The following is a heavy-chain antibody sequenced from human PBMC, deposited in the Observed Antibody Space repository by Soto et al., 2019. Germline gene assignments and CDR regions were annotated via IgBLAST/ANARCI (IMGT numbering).Heavy chain of an antibody. J-gene: IGHJ6*03. CDR1: GFTFSSYW. V-gene: IGHV3-7*01. CDR3: ARVRIVPAAMSAGYYYYYMDV. Sequence: PGGSLRLSCAASGFTFSSYWMSWVRQAPGKGLEWVANIKQDGSEKYYVDSVKGRFTISRDNAKNSLYLQMNSLRAEDTAVYYCARVRIVPAAMSAGYYYYYMDVWGKGTTVTVSS. D-gene: IGHD2-2*01. CDR2: IKQDGSEK.